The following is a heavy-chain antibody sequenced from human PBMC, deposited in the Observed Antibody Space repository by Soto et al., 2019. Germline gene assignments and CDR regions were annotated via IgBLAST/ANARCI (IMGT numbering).Heavy chain of an antibody. CDR3: ARDVAMPPGLRLGY. D-gene: IGHD3-16*01. CDR1: GITFGGYG. V-gene: IGHV3-30*03. J-gene: IGHJ4*02. CDR2: VSNDGNMK. Sequence: PGGSLRLSCTASGITFGGYGMHWVRQGPGKGLEWVAFVSNDGNMKYYADSVKGRFTISRDNSENTVYLQMTSLRRDDTAVFYCARDVAMPPGLRLGYWGQGAMVTVSS.